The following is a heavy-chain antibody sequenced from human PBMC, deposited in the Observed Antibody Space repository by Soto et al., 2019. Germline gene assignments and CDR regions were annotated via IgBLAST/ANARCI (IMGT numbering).Heavy chain of an antibody. J-gene: IGHJ5*02. Sequence: SETLSLTCTVSGGSISSYYWSWIRQPPGKGLEWIGYINYSGSTNYNPSLKSRVTISVDTSKNQFSLKLSSVTAADTAVYYCAGDIVLMVYAPRGFDPWGQGTLVTVSS. D-gene: IGHD2-8*01. CDR2: INYSGST. CDR3: AGDIVLMVYAPRGFDP. V-gene: IGHV4-59*08. CDR1: GGSISSYY.